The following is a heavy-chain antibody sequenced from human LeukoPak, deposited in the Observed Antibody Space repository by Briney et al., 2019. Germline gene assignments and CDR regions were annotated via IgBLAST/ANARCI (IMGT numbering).Heavy chain of an antibody. CDR3: TTDLSVVVPAAMVNY. CDR1: GFTFSNAW. D-gene: IGHD2-2*01. V-gene: IGHV3-15*01. J-gene: IGHJ4*02. CDR2: IKSKTDGGTT. Sequence: GGSLRLSCAASGFTFSNAWMSWVRQAPGKGLEWVGRIKSKTDGGTTDYAAPVKGRFTISRDDSKNTLYLQMNSLKTEDTAVYYCTTDLSVVVPAAMVNYWGQGTLVTVSS.